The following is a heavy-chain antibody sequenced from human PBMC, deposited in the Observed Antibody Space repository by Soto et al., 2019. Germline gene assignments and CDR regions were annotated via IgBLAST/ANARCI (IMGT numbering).Heavy chain of an antibody. CDR1: GITFKIAW. D-gene: IGHD2-8*01. CDR3: RIRMAPFEY. J-gene: IGHJ4*02. CDR2: IKSKTDGGTT. V-gene: IGHV3-15*01. Sequence: PGGSLRLSCAASGITFKIAWVTWVRQPPGKGLEWVGRIKSKTDGGTTDYAAPVKGRFTISRDDSENTVYLQMSSLETGDSAVYYCRIRMAPFEYWGQGTLVTVSS.